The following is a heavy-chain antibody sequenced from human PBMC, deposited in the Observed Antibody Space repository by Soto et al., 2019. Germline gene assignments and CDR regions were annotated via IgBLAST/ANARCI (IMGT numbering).Heavy chain of an antibody. D-gene: IGHD2-2*01. V-gene: IGHV4-4*02. CDR2: IHHSGST. CDR3: ARVRQGCSSTSCYFDP. CDR1: GGSISSSNW. J-gene: IGHJ5*02. Sequence: PSETLSLTCAVSGGSISSSNWWNWVRQPPGKGLEWIGEIHHSGSTNYNPSLKSRVTISVDKSKNQFSLKLNSVTAADTAVYYCARVRQGCSSTSCYFDPWGQGTQVTVSS.